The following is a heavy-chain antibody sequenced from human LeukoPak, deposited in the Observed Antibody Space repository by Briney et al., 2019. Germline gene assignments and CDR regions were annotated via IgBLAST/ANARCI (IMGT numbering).Heavy chain of an antibody. V-gene: IGHV3-23*01. J-gene: IGHJ4*02. CDR2: INGRGDST. CDR1: GFTFTSYA. D-gene: IGHD6-19*01. CDR3: ATGYTSGPRIDF. Sequence: PGGSLRLSCAASGFTFTSYAMNWVRQAPGRGLEWVSGINGRGDSTYYADSVKGRFTISRDNSKNTLYLQMNSLIAEDTALYYCATGYTSGPRIDFWGQGTLVTVSS.